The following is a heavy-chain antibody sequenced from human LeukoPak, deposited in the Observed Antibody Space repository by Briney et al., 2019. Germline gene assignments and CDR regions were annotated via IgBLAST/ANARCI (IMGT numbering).Heavy chain of an antibody. V-gene: IGHV4-39*07. CDR3: ARYCTGGSCARGARFDY. CDR2: IYYTGST. D-gene: IGHD2-15*01. CDR1: GGSISSASYY. Sequence: SSETLSLTCTVSGGSISSASYYWGWIRQPPGKGLEWIGTIYYTGSTYYNPSLKSRVTISVDTSKNQFSLKLTSVTAADTAVYYCARYCTGGSCARGARFDYWGQGTLVTVSS. J-gene: IGHJ4*02.